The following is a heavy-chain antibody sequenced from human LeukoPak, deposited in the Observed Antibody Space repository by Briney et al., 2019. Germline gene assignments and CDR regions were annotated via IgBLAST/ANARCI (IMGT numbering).Heavy chain of an antibody. CDR2: IYISGST. Sequence: SETLSLTCTVSGGSISSDNYYWSWIRQPAWKGLEWIGRIYISGSTNYNPSLKSRITISVDSSKNQFSLKLRSVTAADTAVYYCARDRLELYSYGYSSYYYYMDVWGKGTTVTNSS. D-gene: IGHD5-18*01. CDR3: ARDRLELYSYGYSSYYYYMDV. V-gene: IGHV4-61*02. CDR1: GGSISSDNYY. J-gene: IGHJ6*03.